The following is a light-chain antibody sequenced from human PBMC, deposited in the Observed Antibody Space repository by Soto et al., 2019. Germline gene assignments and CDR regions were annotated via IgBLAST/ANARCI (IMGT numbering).Light chain of an antibody. Sequence: QSALTQPASVSGSPGQSITISCTGTSSDGGGYNYVSWYQQHPGKAPKLMIYDVSNRPSGVSNRFSGSKSGNTASLTSSGLQAEDEADYYCSSYTSSSTLYVFGTGTKVTVL. J-gene: IGLJ1*01. CDR2: DVS. CDR3: SSYTSSSTLYV. CDR1: SSDGGGYNY. V-gene: IGLV2-14*01.